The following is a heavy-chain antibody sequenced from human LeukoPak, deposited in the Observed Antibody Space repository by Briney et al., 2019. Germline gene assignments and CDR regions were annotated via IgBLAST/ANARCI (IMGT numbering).Heavy chain of an antibody. Sequence: QTGGSLILSCVASGFSLGAYAMHWVRQARGKGLEWVSHINADGGRTYYADAVKGRFTISRDNSKDSLYLQMTGLRAEDSAVYYCATWAFYHDLDVWGRGTTVTVAS. D-gene: IGHD3-3*01. J-gene: IGHJ6*02. CDR2: INADGGRT. V-gene: IGHV3-43*02. CDR3: ATWAFYHDLDV. CDR1: GFSLGAYA.